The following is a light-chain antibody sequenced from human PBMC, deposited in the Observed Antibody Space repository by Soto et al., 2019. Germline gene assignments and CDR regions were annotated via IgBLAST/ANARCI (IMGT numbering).Light chain of an antibody. J-gene: IGKJ5*01. Sequence: DIQMTQSPSSLSASVGDRVTITCRASQSISSYLNWYQQKPGKAPKLLIYAASSLQSGVPSRFSGSGSGTEFTLTISSLQPDDFATYYCQHHNSFSITSGQGTRLEI. V-gene: IGKV1-39*01. CDR2: AAS. CDR1: QSISSY. CDR3: QHHNSFSIT.